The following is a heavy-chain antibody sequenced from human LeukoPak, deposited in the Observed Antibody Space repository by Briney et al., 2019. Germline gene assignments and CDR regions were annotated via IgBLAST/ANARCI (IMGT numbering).Heavy chain of an antibody. CDR3: ARDSSGYYPLEYFQH. V-gene: IGHV3-33*01. Sequence: GGSLRLSCAASGFTFSSYGMHWGRQAPGQGLEWVAVIWNDGSNKYYADSVKGRFTISRDNSKNTLYLQMNSLRAEDTAVYYCARDSSGYYPLEYFQHWGQGTLVTVSS. CDR1: GFTFSSYG. J-gene: IGHJ1*01. CDR2: IWNDGSNK. D-gene: IGHD3-22*01.